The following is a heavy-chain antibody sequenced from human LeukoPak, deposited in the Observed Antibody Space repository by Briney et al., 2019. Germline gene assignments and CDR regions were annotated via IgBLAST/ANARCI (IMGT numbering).Heavy chain of an antibody. J-gene: IGHJ3*02. Sequence: PSETLSLTCTVSGGSISSSYWGWIRQPPGKGLEWIGYIYYSGSTNYNPSLKSRVTISVDTSKNQFSLKLSSVTAADTAVYYCARELDRSLWGSDDAFDIWGQGTMVTVSS. CDR3: ARELDRSLWGSDDAFDI. CDR2: IYYSGST. CDR1: GGSISSSY. V-gene: IGHV4-59*01. D-gene: IGHD3-10*01.